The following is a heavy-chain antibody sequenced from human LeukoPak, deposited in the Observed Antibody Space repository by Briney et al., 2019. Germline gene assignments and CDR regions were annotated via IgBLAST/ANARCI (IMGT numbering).Heavy chain of an antibody. Sequence: SETLSLTCTVPGGSISSSSYYWGWIRQPPGKGLEWIGSIYYSGSTYYNPSLKSRVTISVDTSKNQFSLKLSSVTAADTAVYYCARTFQRAFDYWGQGTLVTVSS. CDR1: GGSISSSSYY. D-gene: IGHD3-3*02. CDR3: ARTFQRAFDY. CDR2: IYYSGST. J-gene: IGHJ4*02. V-gene: IGHV4-39*01.